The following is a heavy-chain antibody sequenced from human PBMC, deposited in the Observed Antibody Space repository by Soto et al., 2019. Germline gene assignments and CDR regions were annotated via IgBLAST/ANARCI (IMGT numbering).Heavy chain of an antibody. Sequence: GESLKISCKGSGYSFTSYWIGWVRQMPGKGLEWMGIIYPGDSDTRYSPSFQGQVTISADKSISTAYLQWSSLKASDTAMYYRASDMLHGAHLPFFSHFDSWGQGTLVTVSS. CDR1: GYSFTSYW. V-gene: IGHV5-51*01. J-gene: IGHJ4*02. CDR2: IYPGDSDT. D-gene: IGHD2-8*01. CDR3: ASDMLHGAHLPFFSHFDS.